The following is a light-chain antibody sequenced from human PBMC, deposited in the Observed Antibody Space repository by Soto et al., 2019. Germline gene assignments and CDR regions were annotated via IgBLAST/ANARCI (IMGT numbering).Light chain of an antibody. CDR2: EVS. CDR3: SSYAGNNNLL. Sequence: QSVLTQPPSASGSPGQSVTISCTGTSSDVGGYNYVSWYQQHPGKAPKLMIYEVSKRPSGVPDRFSGSKSGNTASLTVSGLQAEDAADYYCSSYAGNNNLLFGGGTKLTVL. V-gene: IGLV2-8*01. CDR1: SSDVGGYNY. J-gene: IGLJ2*01.